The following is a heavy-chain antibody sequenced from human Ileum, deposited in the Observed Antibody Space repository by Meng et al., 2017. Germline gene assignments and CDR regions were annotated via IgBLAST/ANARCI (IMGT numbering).Heavy chain of an antibody. CDR2: TSTYNSNR. D-gene: IGHD2-2*01. Sequence: QVHLVQSGPEVRKPGASVKVSCQASGYSFTNYGINWVRQAPGTGLEWMGWTSTYNSNRNYAQSLQGRVTMTTDTSTTTAYMELRSLTFDDTAVYYCARGRHCSSTTCYLSDSWGQGTLVTVSS. J-gene: IGHJ4*02. CDR3: ARGRHCSSTTCYLSDS. CDR1: GYSFTNYG. V-gene: IGHV1-18*01.